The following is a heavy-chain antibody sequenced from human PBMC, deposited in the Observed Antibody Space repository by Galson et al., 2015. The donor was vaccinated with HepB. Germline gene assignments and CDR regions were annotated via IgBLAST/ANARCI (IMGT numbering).Heavy chain of an antibody. J-gene: IGHJ5*02. CDR1: GGSISSYY. D-gene: IGHD3-3*01. CDR2: IYYSGST. Sequence: LSLTCTVSGGSISSYYWSWIRQPPGKGLEWIGYIYYSGSTNYNPSLKSRVTISVDTSKNQLSLKLSSVTAADTAVYYCARAAYYDLWSGSRRLGGFDPWGQGTLVTVSS. CDR3: ARAAYYDLWSGSRRLGGFDP. V-gene: IGHV4-59*01.